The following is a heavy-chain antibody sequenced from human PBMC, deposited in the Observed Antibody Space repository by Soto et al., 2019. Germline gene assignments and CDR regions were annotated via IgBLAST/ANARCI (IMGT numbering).Heavy chain of an antibody. D-gene: IGHD7-27*01. CDR1: GYTFTSYG. CDR3: ARILWGHKDGPLDR. CDR2: ISAYNGNT. J-gene: IGHJ5*02. Sequence: ASVKVSCKASGYTFTSYGISWVRQAPGQGLEWMGWISAYNGNTNYAQKLQGRVTMTTDTSTSTAYMELRSLRSDDTAVYYCARILWGHKDGPLDRWGQGTLVTVSS. V-gene: IGHV1-18*01.